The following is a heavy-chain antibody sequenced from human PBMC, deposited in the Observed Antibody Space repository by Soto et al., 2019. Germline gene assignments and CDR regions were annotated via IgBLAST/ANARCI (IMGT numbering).Heavy chain of an antibody. V-gene: IGHV3-49*04. CDR1: GFTFSNAW. CDR2: IRSKAYGGTT. D-gene: IGHD1-1*01. J-gene: IGHJ3*02. CDR3: TRYSANEAFDI. Sequence: GGSLRISCAASGFTFSNAWMNWVRQAPGKGLEWVGFIRSKAYGGTTEYAASVKGRFTISRDDSKSIAYLQMNSLKTEDTAVYYCTRYSANEAFDIWGQGTMVTVSS.